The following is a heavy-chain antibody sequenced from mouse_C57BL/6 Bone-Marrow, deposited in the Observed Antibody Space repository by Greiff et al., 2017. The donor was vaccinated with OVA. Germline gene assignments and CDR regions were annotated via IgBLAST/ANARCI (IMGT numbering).Heavy chain of an antibody. J-gene: IGHJ1*03. V-gene: IGHV5-4*01. CDR2: ISDGGSYT. CDR3: ARVNWDQYFDV. Sequence: EVQLVESGGGLVKPGGSLKLSCAASGFTFSSYAMSWVRQTPEKRLEWVATISDGGSYTYYPDNVKGRFTISRDNAKNNLYLQMSHLKSEDTAMYYCARVNWDQYFDVWGTGTTVTVSS. D-gene: IGHD4-1*02. CDR1: GFTFSSYA.